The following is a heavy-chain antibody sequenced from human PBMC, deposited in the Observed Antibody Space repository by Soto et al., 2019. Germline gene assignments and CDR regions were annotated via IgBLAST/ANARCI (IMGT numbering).Heavy chain of an antibody. Sequence: QLQLLESGPGLVKPSETLSLTCTVSGGSISSSSYYWGWIRQPPGKGLEWIGSIYYSGSTYYNPSLKSRVTISVDTSRKQFSLKLSSVTAADTAVYYCARPGSAAFEIWGQGTMVTVSS. D-gene: IGHD6-25*01. V-gene: IGHV4-39*01. CDR2: IYYSGST. CDR1: GGSISSSSYY. CDR3: ARPGSAAFEI. J-gene: IGHJ3*02.